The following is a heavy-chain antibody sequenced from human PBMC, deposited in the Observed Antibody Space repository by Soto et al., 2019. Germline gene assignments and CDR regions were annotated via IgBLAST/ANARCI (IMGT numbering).Heavy chain of an antibody. Sequence: SETLSLTCTVSGGSISSGGYYWSWIRQHPGKGLEWIGYIYYSGSTYYNPSLKSRVTISVDRSKNQFSLKLSSVTAADTAVYYCARATHYCSSTSCSGYTHWFDPWGQGTLVTVSS. D-gene: IGHD2-2*01. CDR1: GGSISSGGYY. V-gene: IGHV4-31*03. CDR3: ARATHYCSSTSCSGYTHWFDP. J-gene: IGHJ5*02. CDR2: IYYSGST.